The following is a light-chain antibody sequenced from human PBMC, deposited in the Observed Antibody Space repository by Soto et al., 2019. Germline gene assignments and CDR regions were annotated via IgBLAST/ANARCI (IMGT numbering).Light chain of an antibody. Sequence: DIQLTQSPSFLSASVGDRVTITCRASQGIISYLDWYQQKPGKAPKLLIYAASTLQRGVPSRFSGSGSGTEFPLTISSLQPEDFEPNNCQQLNSYHRTFGQGTKLQIQ. CDR2: AAS. V-gene: IGKV1-9*01. CDR1: QGIISY. CDR3: QQLNSYHRT. J-gene: IGKJ2*01.